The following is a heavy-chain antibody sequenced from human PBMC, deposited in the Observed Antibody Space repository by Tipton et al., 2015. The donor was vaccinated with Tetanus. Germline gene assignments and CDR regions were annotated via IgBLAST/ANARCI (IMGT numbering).Heavy chain of an antibody. CDR1: GGSFSNYF. D-gene: IGHD3-3*01. CDR3: ARANYDFPKKGPFDS. CDR2: ISPSGNT. Sequence: TLSLTCAVYGGSFSNYFWRWIRQPPGKGLEWIGEISPSGNTNYNPSLKSRVTISADTSKNQFSLKLTSVTAADTAVYYCARANYDFPKKGPFDSWGQGTLVIVSS. J-gene: IGHJ4*02. V-gene: IGHV4-34*01.